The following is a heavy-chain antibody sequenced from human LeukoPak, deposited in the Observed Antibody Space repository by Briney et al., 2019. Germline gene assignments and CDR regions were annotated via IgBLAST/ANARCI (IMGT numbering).Heavy chain of an antibody. CDR1: GFPFSSYS. Sequence: GGSLRLSCAASGFPFSSYSMNWVRQAPGKGLEWVSSISSSSSYIYYAVSVKGRFTISRDNAENSLYLQMNSLRAEDTAVYYCARGSGVTTIYYYMDVWGKGTTVTVSS. D-gene: IGHD4-17*01. V-gene: IGHV3-21*01. CDR3: ARGSGVTTIYYYMDV. J-gene: IGHJ6*03. CDR2: ISSSSSYI.